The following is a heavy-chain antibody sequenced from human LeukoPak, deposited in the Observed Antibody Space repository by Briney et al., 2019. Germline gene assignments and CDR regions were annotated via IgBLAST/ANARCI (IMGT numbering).Heavy chain of an antibody. CDR3: ARDGRAGSLFAY. Sequence: SETLSLTCTVSSGSINGYYWSWIRQPPGKGLEWVGYISYSGSTNYNPSLKSRVTISVDTSKNQFSLKLSSVTAADTAIYYCARDGRAGSLFAYWGQGTLVTVSS. CDR1: SGSINGYY. V-gene: IGHV4-59*01. D-gene: IGHD6-19*01. J-gene: IGHJ4*02. CDR2: ISYSGST.